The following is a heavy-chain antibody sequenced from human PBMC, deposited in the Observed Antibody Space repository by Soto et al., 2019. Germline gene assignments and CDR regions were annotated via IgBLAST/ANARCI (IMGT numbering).Heavy chain of an antibody. CDR2: MNPNSGNT. V-gene: IGHV1-8*01. CDR1: GYTFTSYD. J-gene: IGHJ6*03. D-gene: IGHD3-3*01. CDR3: ARSGYSICGVVIGSTPYYYMDV. Sequence: QVQLVQSGAEVKKPGASVKVSCKASGYTFTSYDINWVRQATGQVLEWMGWMNPNSGNTGYAQKFHGRVTMTRNTSISTAYMELRSLRSEDTAVYYGARSGYSICGVVIGSTPYYYMDVWGKGPTVTVSS.